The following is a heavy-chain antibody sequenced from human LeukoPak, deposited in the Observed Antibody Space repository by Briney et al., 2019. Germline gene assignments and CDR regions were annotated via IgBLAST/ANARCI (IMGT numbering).Heavy chain of an antibody. V-gene: IGHV3-23*01. CDR3: AKVYGSGSSTQYYFDY. CDR1: GFTFSSYA. D-gene: IGHD3-10*01. Sequence: GSLRLSCAASGFTFSSYAMSWVRQAPGKGLEWVSAISGSGGSTYYADSVKGRFTISRDNSKNTLYLQMNSLRAEDTAVYYCAKVYGSGSSTQYYFDYWGQGTLVTVSS. J-gene: IGHJ4*02. CDR2: ISGSGGST.